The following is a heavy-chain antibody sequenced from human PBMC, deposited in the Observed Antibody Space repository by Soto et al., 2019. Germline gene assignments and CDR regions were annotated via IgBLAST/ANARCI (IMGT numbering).Heavy chain of an antibody. V-gene: IGHV3-66*01. J-gene: IGHJ6*03. CDR1: GFTVSGNY. D-gene: IGHD3-3*02. CDR3: ARGIRRGVIYNYYYYMDF. Sequence: EVQLVESGGGLVQPGGSQRLSCAASGFTVSGNYMSWVRQAPGKGLEWVSFIYGGGSTYYADSVKGRFTISRDNSKNTLHLQMNSQEAEDAAVYYCARGIRRGVIYNYYYYMDFWGKGTTVTVSS. CDR2: IYGGGST.